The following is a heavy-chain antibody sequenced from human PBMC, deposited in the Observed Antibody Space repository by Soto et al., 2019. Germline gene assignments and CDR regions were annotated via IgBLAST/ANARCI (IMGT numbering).Heavy chain of an antibody. CDR3: ARSVVVVIRTFNWYFDL. J-gene: IGHJ2*01. CDR1: GFSVSSNY. V-gene: IGHV3-53*02. CDR2: IYSTGSK. D-gene: IGHD3-22*01. Sequence: EVQLVETGGGLIQPGGPLRLSCAASGFSVSSNYMSWVRQAPGKGLEWVSVIYSTGSKYYADSVKGRFIISRDNSKNTRYLEINSLRAEDTAVYYCARSVVVVIRTFNWYFDLWGRGTLVTVSS.